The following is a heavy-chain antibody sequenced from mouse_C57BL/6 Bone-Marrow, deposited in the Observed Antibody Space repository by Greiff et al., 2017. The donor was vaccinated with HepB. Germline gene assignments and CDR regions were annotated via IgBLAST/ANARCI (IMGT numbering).Heavy chain of an antibody. CDR3: TRYYGSSWFAD. CDR2: IDPENGDT. Sequence: VQLQQSGAELVRPGASVKLSCTASGFNIKDDYMHWVKQSPEQGLEWIGWIDPENGDTEYASKFQGKATITADTSTNTAYLQLSSLTSEDTAVYYCTRYYGSSWFADWGQGTLVTVSA. D-gene: IGHD1-1*01. CDR1: GFNIKDDY. V-gene: IGHV14-4*01. J-gene: IGHJ3*01.